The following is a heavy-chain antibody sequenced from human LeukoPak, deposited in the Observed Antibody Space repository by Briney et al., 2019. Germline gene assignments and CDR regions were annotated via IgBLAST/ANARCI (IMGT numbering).Heavy chain of an antibody. CDR1: GGSISSYY. V-gene: IGHV4-59*01. D-gene: IGHD4-17*01. CDR2: IYYSGST. Sequence: PSETLSLTCTVSGGSISSYYWSWIRQPPGKGLEWIGYIYYSGSTNYNPSLKGRVTISVDTSKNQFSLKLSSVTAADTAVYYCARAKRRYGDYSDWGQGTLVTVSS. J-gene: IGHJ4*02. CDR3: ARAKRRYGDYSD.